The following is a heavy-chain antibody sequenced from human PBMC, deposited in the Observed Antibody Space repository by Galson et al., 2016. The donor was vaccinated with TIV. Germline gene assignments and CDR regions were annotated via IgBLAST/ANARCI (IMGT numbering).Heavy chain of an antibody. CDR1: GFTFTSFE. CDR3: ARRGNYRADAFDV. D-gene: IGHD1-7*01. CDR2: IISSGSII. V-gene: IGHV3-48*03. J-gene: IGHJ3*01. Sequence: SLRLSCAASGFTFTSFEMNWVRHGPGRGLEWVASIISSGSIIHYADSVKGRFTIPRDNARESLFLQMNSLRADDAAVYYCARRGNYRADAFDVWGQGTTVTVSS.